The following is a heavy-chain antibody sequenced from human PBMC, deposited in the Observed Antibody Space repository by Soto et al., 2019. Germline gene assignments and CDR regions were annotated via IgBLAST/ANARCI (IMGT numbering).Heavy chain of an antibody. CDR1: GFTFSNYA. CDR3: AKEGTSGLYYFDY. Sequence: EVQLLESGGGLVQPGGSVRLSCAASGFTFSNYAMSWVRQAPGKGLEWVSIISGSGDSPYYADSVKGRFTISRDNSRNTLYLQMNSLRAGDSAKYYCAKEGTSGLYYFDYWGQGTLVTVSS. D-gene: IGHD6-19*01. J-gene: IGHJ4*02. V-gene: IGHV3-23*01. CDR2: ISGSGDSP.